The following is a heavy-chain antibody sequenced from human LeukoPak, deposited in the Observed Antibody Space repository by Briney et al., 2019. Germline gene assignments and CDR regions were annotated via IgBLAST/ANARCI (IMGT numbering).Heavy chain of an antibody. Sequence: PGGSLRLSCAVSGFTFSGFWMSWSRQAPGKGLEWVASINPDGSGGYYADVVKGRFTISRDNAKNSLYLQINSLRAEDTAVYYCARSSYSSSSSVWGQGTMVTVSS. V-gene: IGHV3-7*03. CDR2: INPDGSGG. D-gene: IGHD6-6*01. CDR3: ARSSYSSSSSV. CDR1: GFTFSGFW. J-gene: IGHJ3*01.